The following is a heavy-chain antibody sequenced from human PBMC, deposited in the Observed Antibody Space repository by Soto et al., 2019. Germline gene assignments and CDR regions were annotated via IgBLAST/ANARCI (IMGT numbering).Heavy chain of an antibody. CDR1: GFTFSSYA. D-gene: IGHD3-22*01. Sequence: PGGSLRLSCAASGFTFSSYAMHWVRQAPGKGLEWVAVISYDGSNKYYADSVKGRFTISRDNSKNTLYLQMNSLRAEDTAVYYCARDRHYYDSRPSYYGMDVWGQGTTVTVSS. V-gene: IGHV3-30-3*01. CDR3: ARDRHYYDSRPSYYGMDV. CDR2: ISYDGSNK. J-gene: IGHJ6*02.